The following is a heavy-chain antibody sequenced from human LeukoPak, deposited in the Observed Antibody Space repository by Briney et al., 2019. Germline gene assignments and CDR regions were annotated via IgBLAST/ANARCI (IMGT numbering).Heavy chain of an antibody. V-gene: IGHV1-8*01. CDR3: ARYTQHYGFDI. J-gene: IGHJ3*02. CDR1: GYTSTSPD. D-gene: IGHD3-3*02. CDR2: MNPRDNT. Sequence: ASVKVSCKASGYTSTSPDINWVRQATGRGLEWLGWMNPRDNTGYAQKFQGRVTLIRDKSINTAYMELSSLRSEDTAVYYCARYTQHYGFDIWGQGTMVTVSA.